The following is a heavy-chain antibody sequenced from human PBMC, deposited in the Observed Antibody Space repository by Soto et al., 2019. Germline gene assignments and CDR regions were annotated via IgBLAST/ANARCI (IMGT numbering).Heavy chain of an antibody. Sequence: GGSLRLSCAASGFAFSSYHMAWVRQTPGKGLEWVSAITAGGATTAYPDSVTGRFTISRDNPRATLYLQMNSLRAEDTSLYYCAKGTANDPRVYDYWGQGTLVTVSS. CDR1: GFAFSSYH. J-gene: IGHJ4*02. CDR2: ITAGGATT. D-gene: IGHD1-1*01. CDR3: AKGTANDPRVYDY. V-gene: IGHV3-23*01.